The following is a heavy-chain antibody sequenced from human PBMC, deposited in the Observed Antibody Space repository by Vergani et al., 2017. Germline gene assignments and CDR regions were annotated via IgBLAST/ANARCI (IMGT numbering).Heavy chain of an antibody. CDR1: GFTFSTYG. Sequence: QVQLVESGGGVVQPGRSLRLSCAASGFTFSTYGLHWVRQAPGKGLEWVAVIWYDGSNKYYGDSVKGRFTISRDNAKSSLYLQMNSLRAEDTGVYYCARDRYYLGSGSYPYFYYYGLDVWGQGTAVTVSS. V-gene: IGHV3-33*01. CDR3: ARDRYYLGSGSYPYFYYYGLDV. D-gene: IGHD3-10*01. CDR2: IWYDGSNK. J-gene: IGHJ6*02.